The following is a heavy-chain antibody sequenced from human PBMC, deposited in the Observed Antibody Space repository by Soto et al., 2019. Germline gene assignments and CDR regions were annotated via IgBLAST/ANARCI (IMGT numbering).Heavy chain of an antibody. CDR3: ARQYSSSEVFDP. CDR2: IYQSIYHSANN. CDR1: GYSISSGYY. Sequence: PSETLSLTCAVSGYSISSGYYWGWIRQPPGKGLEWIGSIYQSIYHSANNYYNPSLKSRVTISADTSKNLFSLNLSSVTAADTAVYYCARQYSSSEVFDPWGQGTLVTVS. J-gene: IGHJ5*02. V-gene: IGHV4-38-2*01. D-gene: IGHD6-6*01.